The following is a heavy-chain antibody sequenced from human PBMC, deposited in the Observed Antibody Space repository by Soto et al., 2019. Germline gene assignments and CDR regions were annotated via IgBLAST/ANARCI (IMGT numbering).Heavy chain of an antibody. V-gene: IGHV3-33*01. D-gene: IGHD4-4*01. CDR3: ARDPSNYDGHYYYGMDV. CDR1: GFTFSSYG. J-gene: IGHJ6*02. Sequence: GGSLRLSCAASGFTFSSYGMHWVRQSPGKGLEWVAVIWYDGSNKYYADSVKGRFTISRDNSKNTLYLQMNSLRAEDTAVYYCARDPSNYDGHYYYGMDVWGQGTTVTVSS. CDR2: IWYDGSNK.